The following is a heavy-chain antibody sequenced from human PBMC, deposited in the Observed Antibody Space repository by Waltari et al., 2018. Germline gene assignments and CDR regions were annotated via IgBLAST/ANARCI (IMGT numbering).Heavy chain of an antibody. V-gene: IGHV3-53*02. Sequence: EVQLVETGGGLIQPGGSLRLSCAASGFTVSSNYMSWVRQAPGKGLEWVSVSYSGGSTYDADSVKGRFTISRDNSKNTLYLQMNSLRAEDTAVYYCARADPRFYYYYMDVWGKGTTVTVSS. D-gene: IGHD3-16*01. J-gene: IGHJ6*03. CDR1: GFTVSSNY. CDR2: SYSGGST. CDR3: ARADPRFYYYYMDV.